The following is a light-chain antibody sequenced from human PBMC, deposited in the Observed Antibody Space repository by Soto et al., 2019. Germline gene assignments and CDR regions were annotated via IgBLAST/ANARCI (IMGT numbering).Light chain of an antibody. CDR2: EVS. V-gene: IGLV2-14*01. Sequence: QSALTQPASVSGSPGQSITISCTGTSSDVGGYNYVSWYQQHPGKAPKLMIYEVSNRPSGVSNRFSGSKSGNTASLTISGVQAEDEADYYCSSYTSSSTPVVFRGGTQLTVL. CDR1: SSDVGGYNY. J-gene: IGLJ2*01. CDR3: SSYTSSSTPVV.